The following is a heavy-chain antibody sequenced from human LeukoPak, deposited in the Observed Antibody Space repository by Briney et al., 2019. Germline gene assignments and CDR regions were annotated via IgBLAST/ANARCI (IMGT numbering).Heavy chain of an antibody. CDR2: ISSSSSYI. CDR1: GFTFSSYS. J-gene: IGHJ4*02. D-gene: IGHD2-2*01. Sequence: GGSLRLSFAASGFTFSSYSMNWVRQAPGKGLEGVSSISSSSSYIYYADSVKGRFTISRDNAKNSLYLQMNSLRAEDTAVYYCARDSNPRLGYCSSTSCYADYWGQGTLVTVSS. V-gene: IGHV3-21*01. CDR3: ARDSNPRLGYCSSTSCYADY.